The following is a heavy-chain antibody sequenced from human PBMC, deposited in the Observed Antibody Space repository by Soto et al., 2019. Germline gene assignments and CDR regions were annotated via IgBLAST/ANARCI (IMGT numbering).Heavy chain of an antibody. J-gene: IGHJ3*02. Sequence: ASVKVSCKASGYTFSSYAMHWVRQAPGQKLEWMGWINAGYGNAKYSQNFQGRVTLTRDTSASTAYMEMSSLRSEDTAVYYCARLGYRDAFDIWGQGTMVTVS. V-gene: IGHV1-3*01. CDR3: ARLGYRDAFDI. CDR2: INAGYGNA. CDR1: GYTFSSYA. D-gene: IGHD5-18*01.